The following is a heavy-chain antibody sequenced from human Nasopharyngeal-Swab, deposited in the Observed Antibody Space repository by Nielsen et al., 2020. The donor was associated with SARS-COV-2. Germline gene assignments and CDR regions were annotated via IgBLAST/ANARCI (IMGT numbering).Heavy chain of an antibody. D-gene: IGHD1-14*01. CDR3: ARSRITGTTRGWFDP. V-gene: IGHV3-7*02. CDR2: IKQDGSEK. Sequence: GESLKISCAASGFTFSSYWMSWVRQAPGKGLEWVVNIKQDGSEKYYVDSVKGRFTISRDNAKNSLYLQMNSLRAEDTAVYYCARSRITGTTRGWFDPWGQGTLVTVSS. J-gene: IGHJ5*02. CDR1: GFTFSSYW.